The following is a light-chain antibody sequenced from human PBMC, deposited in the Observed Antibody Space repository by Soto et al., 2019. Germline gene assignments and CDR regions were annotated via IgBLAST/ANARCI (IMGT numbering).Light chain of an antibody. V-gene: IGLV2-14*01. J-gene: IGLJ1*01. CDR1: SSDIGYYNY. CDR2: DVT. Sequence: QSALTQPASVSGSPGQSITISCTGSSSDIGYYNYVSWYQQHPDKAPKVIIYDVTNRPSGVSTRFSGSKSGNTASLTISGLLAEDEADYYCLSYTTSRTYVFGSGTQLTGL. CDR3: LSYTTSRTYV.